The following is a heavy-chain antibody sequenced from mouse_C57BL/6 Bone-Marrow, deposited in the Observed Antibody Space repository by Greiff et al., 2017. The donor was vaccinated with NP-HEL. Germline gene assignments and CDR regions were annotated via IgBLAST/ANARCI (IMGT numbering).Heavy chain of an antibody. CDR2: FHPYNDDT. CDR1: GYTFTTYP. CDR3: ARGWGYYGSSYDYFDY. Sequence: QVQLQQSGAELVKPGASVKMSCKASGYTFTTYPIEWMKQNHGKSLEWIGNFHPYNDDTKYNEKFKGKATLTVEKSSSTVYLELSRLTSDDSAVYYCARGWGYYGSSYDYFDYWGQGTTLTVSS. V-gene: IGHV1-47*01. J-gene: IGHJ2*01. D-gene: IGHD1-1*01.